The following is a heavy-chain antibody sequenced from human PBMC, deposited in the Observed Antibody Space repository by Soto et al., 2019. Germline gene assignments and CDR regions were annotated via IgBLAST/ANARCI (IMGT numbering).Heavy chain of an antibody. D-gene: IGHD6-19*01. J-gene: IGHJ4*02. CDR2: MNPNSGNT. Sequence: QVQLVQSGAEVKKPGASVKVSCKASGYTFTSYDINWVRQATGQGLEWMGWMNPNSGNTGYAQKFQGSVTMTRNHSISTAYMELSSLRSEDTAVYYCAGERSSGWYVGYWGQGTLVTVSS. V-gene: IGHV1-8*01. CDR1: GYTFTSYD. CDR3: AGERSSGWYVGY.